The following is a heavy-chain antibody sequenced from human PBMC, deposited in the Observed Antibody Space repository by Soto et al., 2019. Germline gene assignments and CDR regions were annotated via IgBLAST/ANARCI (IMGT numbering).Heavy chain of an antibody. CDR1: GFTFSSYA. CDR3: AKNRRVSGPIEPYYFDY. Sequence: PGGSLRLSCAASGFTFSSYAMSWVRQAPGKGLEWVPAISGSGGSTYYADSVKGRFTISRDNSKNTLYLQMNSLRAEDTAVYCCAKNRRVSGPIEPYYFDYWGQGTLVTVSS. D-gene: IGHD6-19*01. V-gene: IGHV3-23*01. J-gene: IGHJ4*02. CDR2: ISGSGGST.